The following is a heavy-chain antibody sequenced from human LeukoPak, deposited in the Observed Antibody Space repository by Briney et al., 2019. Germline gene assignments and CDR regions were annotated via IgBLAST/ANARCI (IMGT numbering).Heavy chain of an antibody. CDR2: INHSGST. Sequence: SETLSLTCAVYGGSFSGYYWSWIRQPPGKGLEWIGEINHSGSTNYNPSLKSRVTISVDTSKNQFSLKLSSVTAADTAVYYCARRRIYYYYYMDVWGKGTTVTIS. CDR1: GGSFSGYY. V-gene: IGHV4-34*01. J-gene: IGHJ6*03. CDR3: ARRRIYYYYYMDV.